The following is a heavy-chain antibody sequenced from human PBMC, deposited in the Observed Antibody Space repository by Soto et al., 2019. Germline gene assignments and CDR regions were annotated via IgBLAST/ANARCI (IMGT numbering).Heavy chain of an antibody. J-gene: IGHJ6*02. CDR3: ARDLIDIVVVPAAPSLYYYYGMDV. D-gene: IGHD2-2*01. V-gene: IGHV3-33*01. Sequence: QVQLVESGGGVVQPGRSLRLSCAASGFTFSSYGMHWVRQAPGKGLEWVAVIWYDGSNKYYADSVKGRFTISRDNSKNTLYLQMNSLRADDTAVYYCARDLIDIVVVPAAPSLYYYYGMDVWGQGTTVTVSS. CDR1: GFTFSSYG. CDR2: IWYDGSNK.